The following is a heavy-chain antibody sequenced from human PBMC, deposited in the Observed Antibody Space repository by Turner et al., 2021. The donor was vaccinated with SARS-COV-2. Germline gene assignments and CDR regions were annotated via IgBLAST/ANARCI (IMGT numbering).Heavy chain of an antibody. CDR1: GLTFSSYA. CDR2: ISYDGRNK. V-gene: IGHV3-30*04. CDR3: AREWDDSSGCAEYFQH. D-gene: IGHD3-22*01. J-gene: IGHJ1*01. Sequence: QVQLVESGGGVVQPGRSLRLSCAASGLTFSSYAMHWVRQAPGKGLEWVAVISYDGRNKYYADSVKGRFTISRDNSKNTLYLQMNSLRAEDTAVYYCAREWDDSSGCAEYFQHWGQGTLVTVSS.